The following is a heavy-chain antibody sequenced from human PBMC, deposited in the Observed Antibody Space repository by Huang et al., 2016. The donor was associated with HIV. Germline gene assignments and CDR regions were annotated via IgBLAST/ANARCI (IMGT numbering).Heavy chain of an antibody. V-gene: IGHV1-2*02. Sequence: QVQLVQSGAEVKKPGASVRVPCKTSGSTFNDYSIHWVRQAPEQGIEGMGWINPNTGYTKYEQRFQGRVTVTRDTSISTAYMELTRLISADTAVYYWARGGTIWTFALDYWGQGAPVTVSS. J-gene: IGHJ4*02. CDR2: INPNTGYT. CDR1: GSTFNDYS. D-gene: IGHD3-3*01. CDR3: ARGGTIWTFALDY.